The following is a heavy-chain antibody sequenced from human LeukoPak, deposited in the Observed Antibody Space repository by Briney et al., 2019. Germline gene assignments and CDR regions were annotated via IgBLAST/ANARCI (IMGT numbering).Heavy chain of an antibody. CDR1: GFTFSSYA. Sequence: GGSLRLSCAASGFTFSSYAVSWVRQAPGKGLEWVSAISGSGGSTYYAGSVKGRFTISRDNSKNTLYLQMNSLRAEDTAVYYCAKDRDSSGWADAFDIWGQGTMVTVSS. V-gene: IGHV3-23*01. J-gene: IGHJ3*02. CDR3: AKDRDSSGWADAFDI. CDR2: ISGSGGST. D-gene: IGHD6-19*01.